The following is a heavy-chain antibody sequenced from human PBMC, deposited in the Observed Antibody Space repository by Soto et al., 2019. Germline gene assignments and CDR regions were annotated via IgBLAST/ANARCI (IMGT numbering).Heavy chain of an antibody. V-gene: IGHV3-53*01. CDR3: ARASGSRLFDY. D-gene: IGHD1-26*01. Sequence: PGGSLRLSCAAPGFTVSSEYMSWVRQAPGKGLEWVSVIYSGGNTYYADSVKGRFTISRDTSKNTLHLQMNSLRAEDTAVYYCARASGSRLFDYWGQGALVTGSS. CDR1: GFTVSSEY. CDR2: IYSGGNT. J-gene: IGHJ4*02.